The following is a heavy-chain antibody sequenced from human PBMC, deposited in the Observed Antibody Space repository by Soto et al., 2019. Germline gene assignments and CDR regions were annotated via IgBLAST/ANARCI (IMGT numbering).Heavy chain of an antibody. V-gene: IGHV3-21*01. Sequence: PGGSLRLSCAASEFTFDDYAMNWVRQAPGKGLEWVSSISSSSSYIYYADSVKGRFTISRDNAKNSLYLQMNSLRAEDTAVYYCASSTGSYYLITPYYYYGMDVWGKGTTVTVSS. CDR3: ASSTGSYYLITPYYYYGMDV. CDR1: EFTFDDYA. J-gene: IGHJ6*04. CDR2: ISSSSSYI. D-gene: IGHD1-26*01.